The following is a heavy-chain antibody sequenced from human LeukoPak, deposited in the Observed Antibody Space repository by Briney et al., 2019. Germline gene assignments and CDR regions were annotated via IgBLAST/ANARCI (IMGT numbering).Heavy chain of an antibody. CDR3: ARHAYCSSTSCSHPPRSPPRYYYGMDV. J-gene: IGHJ6*02. CDR1: GGSFSGYY. V-gene: IGHV4-34*01. CDR2: INHSGST. Sequence: PSETLSLTCAVHGGSFSGYYWSWIRQPPGKGLEWIGEINHSGSTNYNPSLKSRVTISVDTSKNQFSLKLSSVTAADTAVYYCARHAYCSSTSCSHPPRSPPRYYYGMDVWGQGTTVTVSS. D-gene: IGHD2-2*01.